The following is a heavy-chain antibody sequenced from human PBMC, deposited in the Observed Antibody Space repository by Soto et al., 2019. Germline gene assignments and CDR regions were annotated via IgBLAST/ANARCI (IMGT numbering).Heavy chain of an antibody. Sequence: VPPGGSLRLSCAASGFTFSSYGMHWVRQAPGKGLEWVAVISYDGSNKYYADSVKGRFTISRDNSKNTLYLQMNSLRAEGTAVYYCAKDPPNWNYGDDYWGQGTLVTVSS. CDR3: AKDPPNWNYGDDY. J-gene: IGHJ4*02. CDR2: ISYDGSNK. D-gene: IGHD1-7*01. V-gene: IGHV3-30*18. CDR1: GFTFSSYG.